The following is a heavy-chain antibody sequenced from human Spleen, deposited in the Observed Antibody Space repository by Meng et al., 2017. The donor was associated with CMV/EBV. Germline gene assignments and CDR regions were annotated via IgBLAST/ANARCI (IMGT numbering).Heavy chain of an antibody. CDR1: GFTFSSYG. CDR2: IRYDGSNK. V-gene: IGHV3-30*02. Sequence: GESLKISCAASGFTFSSYGMHWVRQAPGKGLEWVAFIRYDGSNKYYADSVKGRFTISRDNSKNTLYLQMNSLRAEDTAVYYCAKEGDIVVVPAAMMDYWGQGTLVTVSS. J-gene: IGHJ4*02. D-gene: IGHD2-2*01. CDR3: AKEGDIVVVPAAMMDY.